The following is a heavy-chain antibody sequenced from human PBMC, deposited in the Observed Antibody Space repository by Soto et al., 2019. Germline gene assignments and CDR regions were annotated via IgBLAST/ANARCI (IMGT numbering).Heavy chain of an antibody. J-gene: IGHJ5*02. CDR1: GFTFSSYS. CDR3: ARGGVNCSGGSCYSGWFDP. CDR2: ISSSSSYI. Sequence: GGSLRLSCAASGFTFSSYSMNWVRQAPGKGLEWVSSISSSSSYIYYADSVKGRFTISRDNAKNSLYLQMNSLRAEDTAVYYCARGGVNCSGGSCYSGWFDPWGQGTLVTVSS. D-gene: IGHD2-15*01. V-gene: IGHV3-21*01.